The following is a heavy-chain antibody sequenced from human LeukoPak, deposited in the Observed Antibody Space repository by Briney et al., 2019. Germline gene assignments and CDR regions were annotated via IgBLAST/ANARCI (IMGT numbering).Heavy chain of an antibody. CDR3: ASGSWHPLRDY. CDR2: IYYSGST. V-gene: IGHV4-39*01. Sequence: SETLSLTCTVSGGSISSSSYYWGWIRQPPGKGLGWIGSIYYSGSTYHNPSPKSRVTISVDTSKNRFSLKLSSVTAADTAVYYCASGSWHPLRDYWGQGTLVTVSS. D-gene: IGHD6-13*01. J-gene: IGHJ4*01. CDR1: GGSISSSSYY.